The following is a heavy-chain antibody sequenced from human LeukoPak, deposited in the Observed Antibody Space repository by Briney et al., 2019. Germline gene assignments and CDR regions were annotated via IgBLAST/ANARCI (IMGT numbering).Heavy chain of an antibody. CDR1: GGSISSSGFY. V-gene: IGHV4-39*01. CDR2: IYFSGST. J-gene: IGHJ3*02. Sequence: PPETLSLTCTVSGGSISSSGFYWGWIRQPPGKGLEWIGNIYFSGSTYYNPSLKSRVTISVDTSKNQFSLKLTSLTAADTAAYYCARYGRRGLLDAFDIWGQGTMVTVSS. CDR3: ARYGRRGLLDAFDI. D-gene: IGHD2-15*01.